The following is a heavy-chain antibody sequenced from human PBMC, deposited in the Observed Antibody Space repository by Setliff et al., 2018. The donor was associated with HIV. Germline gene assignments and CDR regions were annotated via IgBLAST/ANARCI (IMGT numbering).Heavy chain of an antibody. CDR3: ARLPSLLWFGELNYYFDY. D-gene: IGHD3-10*01. CDR1: GYNFTSFW. CDR2: IYPADSDT. J-gene: IGHJ4*02. Sequence: GESLTISCKGSGYNFTSFWIAWVRQMPGKGLEWMGIIYPADSDTRYSPSFQGQVTISADKSISTAFLQWRSLKASDTAIYYCARLPSLLWFGELNYYFDYWGQGTLVTVSS. V-gene: IGHV5-51*01.